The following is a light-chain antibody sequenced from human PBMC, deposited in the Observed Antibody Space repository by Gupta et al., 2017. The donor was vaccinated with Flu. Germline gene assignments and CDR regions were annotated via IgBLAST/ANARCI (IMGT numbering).Light chain of an antibody. CDR3: NSRESTYNHQAV. Sequence: SSALTQDPAVSVALGPAVRITCPGGTLRHSYASWYPQKPGQAPVLVIYDKNIRPTGIPDRFSGSSSGKTAAVTITGARADDEADYYCNSRESTYNHQAVFGGGTKLTVL. J-gene: IGLJ2*01. CDR1: TLRHSY. V-gene: IGLV3-19*01. CDR2: DKN.